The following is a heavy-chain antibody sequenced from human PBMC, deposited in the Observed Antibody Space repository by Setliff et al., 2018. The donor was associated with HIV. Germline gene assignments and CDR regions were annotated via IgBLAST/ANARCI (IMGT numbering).Heavy chain of an antibody. CDR2: IKQDGSEK. J-gene: IGHJ4*02. Sequence: GGSLRLSCVASKFIFSSYSMSWVRQAPGKGLEWVANIKQDGSEKYYADSVKGRFTISRDNSKNTLYLQMNSLRAEDTAVYYCAKDSGSYMIGKVMDDWGQGTLVTVSS. D-gene: IGHD1-26*01. CDR3: AKDSGSYMIGKVMDD. CDR1: KFIFSSYS. V-gene: IGHV3-7*04.